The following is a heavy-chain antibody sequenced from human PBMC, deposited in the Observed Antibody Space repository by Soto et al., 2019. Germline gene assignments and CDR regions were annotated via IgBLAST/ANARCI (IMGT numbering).Heavy chain of an antibody. CDR1: GYTFTSYA. CDR2: INAGNGNT. D-gene: IGHD3-16*01. J-gene: IGHJ4*02. V-gene: IGHV1-3*01. Sequence: GASVKVSCKASGYTFTSYAMHWVRQAPGQRLEWMGWINAGNGNTKYSQKFQGRVTITRDTSASTAYMELSSLRSEDTAVYYCARDSIIRKGGVDYWGQGTLVTVSS. CDR3: ARDSIIRKGGVDY.